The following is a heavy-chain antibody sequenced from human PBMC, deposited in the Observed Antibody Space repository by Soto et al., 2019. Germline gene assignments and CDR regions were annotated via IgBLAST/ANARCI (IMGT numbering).Heavy chain of an antibody. CDR3: ARDVILKQNYYDSSGYPVDAFDI. V-gene: IGHV1-46*01. Sequence: GASVKVSCKASGYTFTSYYMHWVRRAPGQGLEWMGIINPSGGSTSYAQKFQGRVTMTRDTSTSTVYMELSSLRSEDTAVYYCARDVILKQNYYDSSGYPVDAFDIWGQGTMVTVSS. CDR2: INPSGGST. J-gene: IGHJ3*02. CDR1: GYTFTSYY. D-gene: IGHD3-22*01.